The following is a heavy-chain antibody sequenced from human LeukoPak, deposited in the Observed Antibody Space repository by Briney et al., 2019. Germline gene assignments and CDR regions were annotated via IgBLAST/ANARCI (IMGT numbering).Heavy chain of an antibody. Sequence: GGSLRLSCAASGFSVSSNYMNWVRQAPGKGLEWVSVIYSGGSTYYADSVKGRFTISRDNSKNTLYLQMNNLRAEDTAVYYCARGMKYSTSWYYMDVWGKGTTVTISS. D-gene: IGHD6-13*01. V-gene: IGHV3-53*01. CDR3: ARGMKYSTSWYYMDV. J-gene: IGHJ6*03. CDR2: IYSGGST. CDR1: GFSVSSNY.